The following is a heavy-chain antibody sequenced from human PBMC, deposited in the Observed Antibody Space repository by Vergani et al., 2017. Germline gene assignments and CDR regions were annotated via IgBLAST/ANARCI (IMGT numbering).Heavy chain of an antibody. D-gene: IGHD2-15*01. CDR3: AGATRSLGMDV. V-gene: IGHV4-59*01. J-gene: IGHJ6*02. Sequence: QVQLQESGPGLVKPSEILSLTCTVSGGSISSYYWSWIRQPPGKGLEWIGYIYYSGSTNYNPSLKSRVTISVDTSKNQFSLKLSSVTAADTAVYYCAGATRSLGMDVWGQGTTVTVSS. CDR2: IYYSGST. CDR1: GGSISSYY.